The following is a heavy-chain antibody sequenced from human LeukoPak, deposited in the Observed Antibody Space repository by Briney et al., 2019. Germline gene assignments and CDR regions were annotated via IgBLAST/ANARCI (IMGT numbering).Heavy chain of an antibody. CDR3: ARVVGSSSWTGYYYYYMDV. CDR2: ISSSGSTI. Sequence: QPGGSLRLSCAASGFTFSSYEMNWVRQAPGKGLEWVSYISSSGSTIYYADSVKGRFTISRDNAKNSLYLQMNSLRAEDTAVYYCARVVGSSSWTGYYYYYMDVWGKGTMVTVSS. D-gene: IGHD6-13*01. J-gene: IGHJ6*03. CDR1: GFTFSSYE. V-gene: IGHV3-48*03.